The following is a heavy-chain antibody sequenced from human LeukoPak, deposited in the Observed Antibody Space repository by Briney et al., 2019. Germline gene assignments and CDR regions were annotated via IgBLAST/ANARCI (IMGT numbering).Heavy chain of an antibody. CDR1: GYTFTSYG. Sequence: ASVKVSCKASGYTFTSYGISWVRQAPGQGLEWMGWISAYNGNTNYAQKLQGRVTMTTDTSTSTAYMELRSLRSDDTAVYYCAREGPAYYDFWSGQNWFDPWGQGTLVTVSS. V-gene: IGHV1-18*01. CDR3: AREGPAYYDFWSGQNWFDP. CDR2: ISAYNGNT. J-gene: IGHJ5*02. D-gene: IGHD3-3*01.